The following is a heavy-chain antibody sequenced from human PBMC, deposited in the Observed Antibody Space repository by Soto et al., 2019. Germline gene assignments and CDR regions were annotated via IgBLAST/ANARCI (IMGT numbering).Heavy chain of an antibody. J-gene: IGHJ4*02. CDR1: GFTFSSYA. CDR3: MTDRQYRPAY. V-gene: IGHV3-15*01. D-gene: IGHD2-21*01. CDR2: IKSESDGGTT. Sequence: GGSLRLSCAASGFTFSSYAMSWVRQAPGKGLERVGRIKSESDGGTTAYAAPVKGRFTISRDDSKNTVYLQMNSLRTEDTALYYCMTDRQYRPAYWGQGTQVTVSS.